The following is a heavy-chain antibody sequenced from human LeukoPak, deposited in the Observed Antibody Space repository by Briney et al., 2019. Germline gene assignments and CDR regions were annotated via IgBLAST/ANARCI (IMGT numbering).Heavy chain of an antibody. CDR2: INTGNGDT. J-gene: IGHJ4*02. CDR3: ARDVGSGSLHY. D-gene: IGHD1-26*01. Sequence: ASVKVSCKASGYTFTTYAIHWVRQAPGQRLEWLGWINTGNGDTRYSQTFQGRVAITRDTSASTAYVELSSLRPEDTAMYYCARDVGSGSLHYWGQGTPVTVSS. V-gene: IGHV1-3*04. CDR1: GYTFTTYA.